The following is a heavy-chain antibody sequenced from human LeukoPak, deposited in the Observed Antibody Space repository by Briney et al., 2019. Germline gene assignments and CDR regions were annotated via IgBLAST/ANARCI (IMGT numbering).Heavy chain of an antibody. J-gene: IGHJ6*02. CDR2: INHSGST. Sequence: PSETLSLTCAVYGGSFSGYYWSWIRQPPGKGLEWIGEINHSGSTNYNPSLKSRVTISVDTSKNQFSLKLSSVTAADTAVYHCARAGGGSYDFWSGYPPYYYYGMDVWGQGTTVTVSS. CDR3: ARAGGGSYDFWSGYPPYYYYGMDV. V-gene: IGHV4-34*01. CDR1: GGSFSGYY. D-gene: IGHD3-3*01.